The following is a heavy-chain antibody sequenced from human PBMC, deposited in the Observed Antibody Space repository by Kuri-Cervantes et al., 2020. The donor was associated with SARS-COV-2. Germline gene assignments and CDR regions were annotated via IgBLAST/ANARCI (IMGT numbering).Heavy chain of an antibody. CDR3: ARVPITVTHGGGMDV. J-gene: IGHJ6*02. V-gene: IGHV1-69*06. CDR1: GGTFNSYG. Sequence: SVKVSCKTSGGTFNSYGISWVRQAPGLGLEWMGGVIPMFGTTNYAQNFEGRVTISADRSTGTVYMELRGLKSEDTAVYYCARVPITVTHGGGMDVWGQGTTVPSP. CDR2: VIPMFGTT. D-gene: IGHD3-10*01.